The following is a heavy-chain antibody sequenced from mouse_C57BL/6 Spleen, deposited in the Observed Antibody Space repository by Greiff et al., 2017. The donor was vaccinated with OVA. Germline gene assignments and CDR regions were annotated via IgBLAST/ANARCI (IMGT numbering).Heavy chain of an antibody. J-gene: IGHJ4*01. CDR2: IFPGSGTT. V-gene: IGHV1-9*01. Sequence: VQLLQSGAELVKPGASVKLSCTASGYTFTGYCMEWVKQTPGNGLEWIGSIFPGSGTTNYTHKFKGKSTFTTDHSTNTPYLQLSSLRTEDSANYYCARWGLRRAMDYWGQGTSVTVSS. CDR1: GYTFTGYC. CDR3: ARWGLRRAMDY. D-gene: IGHD2-4*01.